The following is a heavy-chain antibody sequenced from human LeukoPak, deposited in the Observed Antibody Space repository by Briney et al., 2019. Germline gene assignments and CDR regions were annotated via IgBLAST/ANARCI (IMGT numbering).Heavy chain of an antibody. D-gene: IGHD4-17*01. CDR3: ARDRGDYGDYVPGY. CDR1: GFTFSSYW. J-gene: IGHJ4*02. Sequence: GGSLRLSCAASGFTFSSYWVSWVRQAPGKGLEWVANIKQDGSEKYYVDSVKGRFTISRDNAKNSLYLQMNSLRAEDTAVYYCARDRGDYGDYVPGYWGQGTLVTVSS. CDR2: IKQDGSEK. V-gene: IGHV3-7*01.